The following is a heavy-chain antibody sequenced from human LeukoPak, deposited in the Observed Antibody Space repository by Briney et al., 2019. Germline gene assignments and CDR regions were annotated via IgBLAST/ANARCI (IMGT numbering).Heavy chain of an antibody. Sequence: ASVKVSCKASGYTFTDYYVHWVRQAPGQGPEWMGWINPKSGGTSYAQKFQGRVTMTRDTSISTAYMELSRLISDDTAVYYCARGGSDSSGYYPRDFDYWGQGTLVTVSS. D-gene: IGHD3-22*01. CDR3: ARGGSDSSGYYPRDFDY. J-gene: IGHJ4*02. CDR2: INPKSGGT. CDR1: GYTFTDYY. V-gene: IGHV1-2*02.